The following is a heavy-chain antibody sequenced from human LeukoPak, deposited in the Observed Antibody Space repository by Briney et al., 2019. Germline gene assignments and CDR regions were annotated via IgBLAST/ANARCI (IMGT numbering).Heavy chain of an antibody. CDR2: IYYRGST. CDR1: GGSISSYY. D-gene: IGHD5-18*01. V-gene: IGHV4-59*01. CDR3: ARYSESSYGYSPLDY. Sequence: SETLSLTCTVSGGSISSYYWSCIRQPPGKGREWIGYIYYRGSTNYNPSLKRRVTISVDTPKNHFSLKLSSVTAADTAVYYCARYSESSYGYSPLDYWGQGTLVTVSS. J-gene: IGHJ4*02.